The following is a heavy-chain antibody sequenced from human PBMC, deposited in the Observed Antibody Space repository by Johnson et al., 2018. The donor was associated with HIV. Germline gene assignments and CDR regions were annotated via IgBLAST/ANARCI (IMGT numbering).Heavy chain of an antibody. Sequence: EVQLVESGGGLVQPGESLKLSCAASGFTFSGSAMHWVRQASGKGLEWVGRIRSKPYSYATAYAASVTGRFTISRDSSKNTLYLQMNSLRVEDTAVYYCASTRLGAFDIWGQVTMVTVSS. CDR3: ASTRLGAFDI. CDR1: GFTFSGSA. CDR2: IRSKPYSYAT. D-gene: IGHD6-6*01. V-gene: IGHV3-73*02. J-gene: IGHJ3*02.